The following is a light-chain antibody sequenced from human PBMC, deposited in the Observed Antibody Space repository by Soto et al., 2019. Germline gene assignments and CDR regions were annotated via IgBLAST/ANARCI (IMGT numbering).Light chain of an antibody. Sequence: QSALTQPPSVYGSPRQSVTISCTGTSNDVGGYNYVAWYQQHPGKAPKIMIYDVTKRPSGVPDRFSGSKSGNTASLTISGLQAEDEADYYCCSTAGNVEAFGTGTKVTVL. CDR2: DVT. CDR3: CSTAGNVEA. CDR1: SNDVGGYNY. V-gene: IGLV2-11*01. J-gene: IGLJ1*01.